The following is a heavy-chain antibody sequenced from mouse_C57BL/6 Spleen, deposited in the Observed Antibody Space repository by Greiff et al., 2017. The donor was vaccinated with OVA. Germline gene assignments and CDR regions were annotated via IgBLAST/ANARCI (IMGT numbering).Heavy chain of an antibody. CDR1: GYTFTSYW. J-gene: IGHJ3*01. CDR3: ARFDYYSNSTFAY. Sequence: QVQLQQPGAELVKPGASVKMSCKASGYTFTSYWITWVKQRPGQGLEWIGDIYPGSGSTNYNEKFKSKATLTVDTSSSTAYIRLSSLTSEDSAVYDCARFDYYSNSTFAYWGQGTLVTVSA. CDR2: IYPGSGST. D-gene: IGHD2-5*01. V-gene: IGHV1-55*01.